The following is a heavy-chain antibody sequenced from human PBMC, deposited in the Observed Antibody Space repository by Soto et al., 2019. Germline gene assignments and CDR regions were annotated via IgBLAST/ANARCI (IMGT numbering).Heavy chain of an antibody. J-gene: IGHJ4*02. D-gene: IGHD4-17*01. CDR1: GATLSNHI. CDR3: ARGGAVDYGDYNY. V-gene: IGHV1-69*02. Sequence: QVQLVQSGAEVRKPGSSVKVSCTIFGATLSNHIISWVRLAPGQGLEWMGRITPILGIPNYSQKFQDRVTITADRSTKTVYMELSSLRSEDTAVYYCARGGAVDYGDYNYWGQGTLVTVSS. CDR2: ITPILGIP.